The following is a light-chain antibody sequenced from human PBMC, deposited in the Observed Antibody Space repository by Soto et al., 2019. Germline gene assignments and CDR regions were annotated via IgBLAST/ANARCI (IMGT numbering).Light chain of an antibody. Sequence: QSVLTQSPSASGSLGASVKLTCTLSSGHSSYAIAWHQQQPGKGPRYLMKLNSDGSHDKGDGIPDRFSGSSSGAERYLSISSLQSEDEADYYCQTWGTGIEVFGGGTKLTVL. V-gene: IGLV4-69*01. CDR3: QTWGTGIEV. CDR2: LNSDGSH. J-gene: IGLJ3*02. CDR1: SGHSSYA.